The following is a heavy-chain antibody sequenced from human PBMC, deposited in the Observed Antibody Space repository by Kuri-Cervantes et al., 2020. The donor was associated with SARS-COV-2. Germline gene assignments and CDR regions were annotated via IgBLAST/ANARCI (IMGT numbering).Heavy chain of an antibody. CDR1: GFTFSNAW. CDR2: ISNDGVNK. J-gene: IGHJ5*02. D-gene: IGHD2-21*01. Sequence: GRSLTHSCAAYGFTFSNAWMHWDRQAPGRGLEWVAVISNDGVNKSYANSVKGQFTISRYNSMNTLFLQMNSLRAEDTAVYYCARARHVMDTWGQGTLVTVSS. V-gene: IGHV3-30-3*01. CDR3: ARARHVMDT.